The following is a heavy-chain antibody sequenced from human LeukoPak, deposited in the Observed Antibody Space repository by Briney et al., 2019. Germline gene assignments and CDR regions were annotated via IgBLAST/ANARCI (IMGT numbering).Heavy chain of an antibody. CDR3: AKDHSSGWYAFDY. J-gene: IGHJ4*02. CDR2: ISGSGGLT. V-gene: IGHV3-23*01. CDR1: GFTSSSYA. Sequence: GGPLRLSCAASGFTSSSYAMGWVRQAPGKGLEWVSAISGSGGLTYYADSVNGRFTISRDNSKNMLYLQMNSLRAEDTAVYYCAKDHSSGWYAFDYWGQGTLVTVSS. D-gene: IGHD6-19*01.